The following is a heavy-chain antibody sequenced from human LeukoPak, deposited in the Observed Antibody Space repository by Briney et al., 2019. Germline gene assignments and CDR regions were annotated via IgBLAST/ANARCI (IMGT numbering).Heavy chain of an antibody. V-gene: IGHV1-18*01. J-gene: IGHJ4*02. CDR1: GYTFTSYG. Sequence: GASVKVSCKASGYTFTSYGISWVRQAPGQGLEWMGWISAHSGNTNYAQKFQGRVTMTTDTSTSTAYMELRSLRSDDTAVYYCARDEYSSSWYYSDYWGQGTLVTVSS. D-gene: IGHD6-13*01. CDR2: ISAHSGNT. CDR3: ARDEYSSSWYYSDY.